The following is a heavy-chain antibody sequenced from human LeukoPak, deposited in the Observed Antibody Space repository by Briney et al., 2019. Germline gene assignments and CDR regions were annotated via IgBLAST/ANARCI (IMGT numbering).Heavy chain of an antibody. V-gene: IGHV3-33*08. D-gene: IGHD4-17*01. J-gene: IGHJ3*02. CDR3: AKYTVNDAFDI. CDR1: GFTFSSYG. Sequence: GGSLRLSCAASGFTFSSYGMHWVRQAPGKGLEWVAVIWYDGSNKYYADSVKGRFTISRDNSKNTLYLQMNSLRAEDTAVYYCAKYTVNDAFDIWGQGTMVTVSS. CDR2: IWYDGSNK.